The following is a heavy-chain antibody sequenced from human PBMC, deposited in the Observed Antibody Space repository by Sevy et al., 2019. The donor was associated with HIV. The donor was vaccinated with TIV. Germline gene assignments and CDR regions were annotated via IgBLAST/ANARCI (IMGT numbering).Heavy chain of an antibody. CDR3: VKGKEGYSSVFEY. J-gene: IGHJ4*02. D-gene: IGHD6-25*01. Sequence: GGSLRLSCAASGFTFHNYGMHWVRRAPVKGLEWVSSIRWNSGTIAYADSVKGRFTISRDNARNSLYLQMYSLRTEDTALYYSVKGKEGYSSVFEYWGQGTLVTVSS. CDR2: IRWNSGTI. V-gene: IGHV3-9*01. CDR1: GFTFHNYG.